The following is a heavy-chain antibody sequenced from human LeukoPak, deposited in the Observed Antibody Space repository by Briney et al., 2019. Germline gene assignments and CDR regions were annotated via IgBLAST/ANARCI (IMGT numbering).Heavy chain of an antibody. Sequence: GGSLRLSCAASEFTFSSYSMNWVRQAPGKGLEWVSVISSSSSYIYYADSVKGRFTVSRDNAKNLLYLQMNSLRAEDTAVYYCARDSRVAVAGRGDYWGQGTLVTVSS. CDR3: ARDSRVAVAGRGDY. CDR2: ISSSSSYI. D-gene: IGHD6-19*01. CDR1: EFTFSSYS. J-gene: IGHJ4*02. V-gene: IGHV3-21*01.